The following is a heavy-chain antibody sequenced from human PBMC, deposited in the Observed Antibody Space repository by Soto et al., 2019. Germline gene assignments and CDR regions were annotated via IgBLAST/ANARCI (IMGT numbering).Heavy chain of an antibody. V-gene: IGHV4-30-4*01. D-gene: IGHD3-10*01. CDR2: IYYSGST. J-gene: IGHJ5*02. Sequence: SETLSLTCTVSGGSISSGDYYWSWIRQPPGKGLEWIGYIYYSGSTYYNPSLKSRVTISVDTSKNQFSLKLSSVTAADTAVHYCARENQRGSGSFWFDPWGQGTLVTVSS. CDR1: GGSISSGDYY. CDR3: ARENQRGSGSFWFDP.